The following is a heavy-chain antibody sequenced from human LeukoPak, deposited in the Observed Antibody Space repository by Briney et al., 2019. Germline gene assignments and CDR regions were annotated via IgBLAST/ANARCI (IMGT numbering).Heavy chain of an antibody. CDR2: MNPNSGNT. V-gene: IGHV1-8*01. CDR3: ARRLYGDYYFDY. J-gene: IGHJ4*02. CDR1: EYTFTSYD. Sequence: GASVKVSCKASEYTFTSYDINWVRQATGQGLEWMGWMNPNSGNTGYAQKFQGRVTMTRNTSISTAYMELSSLRSEDTAVYYCARRLYGDYYFDYWGQGTLVTVSS. D-gene: IGHD4-17*01.